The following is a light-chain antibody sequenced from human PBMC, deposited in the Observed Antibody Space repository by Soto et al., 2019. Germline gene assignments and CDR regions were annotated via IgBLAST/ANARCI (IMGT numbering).Light chain of an antibody. CDR3: CSFAVGSTLV. Sequence: QSALTQPASVSGSPGQSITISCTGTSSDVGTYNLVSWHQHHPGKAPKLIIYEGSKRPSGVSNRFSGSKSSNTASLTISGLQAEDEADYYCCSFAVGSTLVFGGGTKLTVL. CDR2: EGS. CDR1: SSDVGTYNL. V-gene: IGLV2-23*01. J-gene: IGLJ2*01.